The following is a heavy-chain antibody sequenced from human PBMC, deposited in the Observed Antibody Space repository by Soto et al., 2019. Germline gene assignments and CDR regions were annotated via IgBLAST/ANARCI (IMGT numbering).Heavy chain of an antibody. CDR3: ARTYCINGECYFGTFDL. CDR1: GFSFGTSD. Sequence: EVQLVESGGGLVQPGGSLRLSCAASGFSFGTSDMHWVRQTTGKGLQWVSTIGNAGDTHYPDSVKGRFTISRENARNSLYLQMNNLRAGDTAVYYCARTYCINGECYFGTFDLWGPGTMVTVYS. CDR2: IGNAGDT. D-gene: IGHD2-8*01. J-gene: IGHJ3*01. V-gene: IGHV3-13*01.